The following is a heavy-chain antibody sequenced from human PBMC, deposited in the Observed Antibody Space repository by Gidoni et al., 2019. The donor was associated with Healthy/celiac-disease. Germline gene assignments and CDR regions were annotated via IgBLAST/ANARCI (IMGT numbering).Heavy chain of an antibody. J-gene: IGHJ5*02. CDR3: ASASGYCSGGSCYSGWFDP. Sequence: QIQLVQSGAEVKKPGSSVKVSCKASGGTFSSYTISWVRQAPGHGLEWMGRIIPILGIANYAQKFQGRVTITADKSTSTAYMELSSLRSEDTAVYYCASASGYCSGGSCYSGWFDPWGQGTLVTVSS. D-gene: IGHD2-15*01. CDR1: GGTFSSYT. CDR2: IIPILGIA. V-gene: IGHV1-69*02.